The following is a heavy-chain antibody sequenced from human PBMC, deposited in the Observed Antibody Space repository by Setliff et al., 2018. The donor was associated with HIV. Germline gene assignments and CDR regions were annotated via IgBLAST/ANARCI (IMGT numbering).Heavy chain of an antibody. V-gene: IGHV4-59*11. D-gene: IGHD3-10*01. CDR1: GGSISSHY. J-gene: IGHJ6*02. CDR2: IYNAGRI. CDR3: ARPGSSSSYYAMDV. Sequence: SETLSLTCSFSGGSISSHYWSWIRQTPGKGLEWIGTIYNAGRISYNPSLRSRVTFSVDPSQNQFSLILRSVTAADTAVYYCARPGSSSSYYAMDVWGQGATVTVSS.